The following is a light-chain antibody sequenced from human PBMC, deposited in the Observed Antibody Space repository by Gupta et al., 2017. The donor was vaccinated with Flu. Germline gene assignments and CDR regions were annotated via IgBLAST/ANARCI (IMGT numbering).Light chain of an antibody. CDR2: DAS. Sequence: EIVLTQSPATLSVSPGETATLSCRASQSVSNNLAWYQQKTGQAPRHLIYDASTRATDIPARMSGSGSGTAFTLTISRMQSEDSAVYYCQKNDNWPSFTFGPGTKVDIK. V-gene: IGKV3-15*01. CDR1: QSVSNN. J-gene: IGKJ3*01. CDR3: QKNDNWPSFT.